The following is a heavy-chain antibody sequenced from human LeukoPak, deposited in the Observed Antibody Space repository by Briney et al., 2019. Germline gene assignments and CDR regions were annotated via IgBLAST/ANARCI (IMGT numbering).Heavy chain of an antibody. CDR2: IYYSGSI. D-gene: IGHD6-13*01. CDR1: GYSISSSNW. V-gene: IGHV4-28*05. Sequence: PSETLSLTCAVSGYSISSSNWWGWIRQPPGKGLEWIGYIYYSGSIYYNPSLKSRVTMSVDTSKNQFSLKLSSVTAVDTAVYYCARRRTGSWYDWFDPWGQGTLVTVSS. J-gene: IGHJ5*02. CDR3: ARRRTGSWYDWFDP.